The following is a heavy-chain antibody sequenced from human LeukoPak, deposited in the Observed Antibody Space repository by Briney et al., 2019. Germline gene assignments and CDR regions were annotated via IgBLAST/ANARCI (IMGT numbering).Heavy chain of an antibody. CDR1: GFTFSSYG. CDR2: IRYDGSNK. V-gene: IGHV3-30*02. Sequence: GGSLRLSCAASGFTFSSYGMHWVRQAPGKGLEWVAFIRYDGSNKYYADSVKGRFTISRDNSKNTLYLQMGSLRAEDMAVYYCARGDYNYWGQGTLVTVSS. D-gene: IGHD4-17*01. CDR3: ARGDYNY. J-gene: IGHJ4*02.